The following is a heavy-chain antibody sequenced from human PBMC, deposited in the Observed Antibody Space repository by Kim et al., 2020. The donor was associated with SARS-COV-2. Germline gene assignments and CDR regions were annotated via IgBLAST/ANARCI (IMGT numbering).Heavy chain of an antibody. V-gene: IGHV1-8*01. CDR3: ARGTSYYYYGMDV. J-gene: IGHJ6*02. Sequence: YAQKFHGRVTMTRNTSISTAYMELSSLRSEDTAVYYCARGTSYYYYGMDVWGQGTTVTVSS.